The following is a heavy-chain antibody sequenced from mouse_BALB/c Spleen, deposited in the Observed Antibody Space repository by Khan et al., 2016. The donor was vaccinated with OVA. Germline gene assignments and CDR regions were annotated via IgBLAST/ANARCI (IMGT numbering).Heavy chain of an antibody. CDR2: INTYTGEP. D-gene: IGHD1-1*01. J-gene: IGHJ4*01. V-gene: IGHV9-3-1*01. Sequence: QIQLVQSGPELKKPGETVKISCKASGYIFTNYGMTWVKQAPGKGLKWMGWINTYTGEPTYADDFKGRFAFSLETSATTAYLQINNFKHEDTATYFCAKTLYGSGYDYAMDYWGQGTSVTVSS. CDR1: GYIFTNYG. CDR3: AKTLYGSGYDYAMDY.